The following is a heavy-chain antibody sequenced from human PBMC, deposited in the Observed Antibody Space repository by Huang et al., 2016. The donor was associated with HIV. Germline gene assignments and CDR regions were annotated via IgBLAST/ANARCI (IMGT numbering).Heavy chain of an antibody. CDR1: GFRFSTYG. V-gene: IGHV3-30*18. CDR2: ISYDGSNK. J-gene: IGHJ4*02. Sequence: VQLVESGGGVVQPGRSLRLACAASGFRFSTYGLPGVVQGPGKGLEGVVGISYDGSNKYYPHSVKGRFTISRDTYENKVYLQMNSLRHEDTAVYYCAKDGADEEWDIDYWGQGTLVTVSS. CDR3: AKDGADEEWDIDY. D-gene: IGHD1-26*01.